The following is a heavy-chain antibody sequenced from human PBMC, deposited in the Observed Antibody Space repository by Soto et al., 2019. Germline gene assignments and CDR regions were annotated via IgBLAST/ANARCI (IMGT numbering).Heavy chain of an antibody. V-gene: IGHV4-59*01. D-gene: IGHD3-3*01. CDR2: TYYTGRP. CDR3: ARNQAGTVFGLPTHLDYMDV. Sequence: QVQLQESGPGLVKPSETLSLTCTVSGDSISGYYWSWIRQAPGKGLEWIGHTYYTGRPDYNPSLKRRVTMSVNTAKNKFSLQLTSVTAADTAVYYCARNQAGTVFGLPTHLDYMDVWGKGTTVTVSS. J-gene: IGHJ6*03. CDR1: GDSISGYY.